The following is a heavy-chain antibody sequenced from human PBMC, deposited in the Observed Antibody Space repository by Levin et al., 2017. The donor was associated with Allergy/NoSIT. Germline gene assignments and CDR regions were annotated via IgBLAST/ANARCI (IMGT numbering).Heavy chain of an antibody. D-gene: IGHD3-16*01. CDR3: ARDHWGSGYYDY. Sequence: LGASVKVSCEASGYTFSGFYIHWLRQAPGQGLEWVGWIYPKSGGTNYAQKFQGRVTMTRDTSINTAYMELSRLRSDDTAVYYCARDHWGSGYYDYWGQGALVAVSS. CDR2: IYPKSGGT. CDR1: GYTFSGFY. J-gene: IGHJ4*02. V-gene: IGHV1-2*03.